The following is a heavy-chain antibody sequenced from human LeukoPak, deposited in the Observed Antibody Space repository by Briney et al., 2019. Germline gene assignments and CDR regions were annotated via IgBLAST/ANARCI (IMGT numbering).Heavy chain of an antibody. CDR2: LFYSGNS. CDR3: ARHLHTLDQGGASYYYIDV. J-gene: IGHJ6*03. V-gene: IGHV4-59*08. Sequence: PSETLSLTCTVSGGSMSYYHWSWIRQPPGKGLEWIGNLFYSGNSNYNPSLKSRVTISIDTSKSQFSLKLTSVTAADTAVHYCARHLHTLDQGGASYYYIDVWGKGTTVAVSS. CDR1: GGSMSYYH. D-gene: IGHD3/OR15-3a*01.